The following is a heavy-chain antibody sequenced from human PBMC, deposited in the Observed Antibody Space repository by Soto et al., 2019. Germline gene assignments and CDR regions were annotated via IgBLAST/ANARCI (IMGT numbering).Heavy chain of an antibody. CDR3: AREYYDFWSGSDAFDI. D-gene: IGHD3-3*01. Sequence: ASVKVSCKASGYTFTGYYMHWVRQAPGQGLEWMGWINPNSGGTNYAQKFQGWVTMTRDTSISTAYMELSRLRSDDTAVYYCAREYYDFWSGSDAFDIWGQATMVSVS. CDR2: INPNSGGT. CDR1: GYTFTGYY. J-gene: IGHJ3*02. V-gene: IGHV1-2*04.